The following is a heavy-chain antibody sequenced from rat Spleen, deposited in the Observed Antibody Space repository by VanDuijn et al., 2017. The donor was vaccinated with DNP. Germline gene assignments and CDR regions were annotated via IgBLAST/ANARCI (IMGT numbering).Heavy chain of an antibody. D-gene: IGHD1-12*02. V-gene: IGHV5S23*01. J-gene: IGHJ4*01. CDR3: AREGDYYDGSFVDALDA. CDR2: ITASGGGT. CDR1: GFTFSDYN. Sequence: EVQLVESGGGLVQPGRSLKLSCAASGFTFSDYNMAWVRQAPKKGLEWVASITASGGGTFYLDSVKGRFTISRDNARNTLYLQMNSLRSEDTATYYCAREGDYYDGSFVDALDAWGQGTSVTVSS.